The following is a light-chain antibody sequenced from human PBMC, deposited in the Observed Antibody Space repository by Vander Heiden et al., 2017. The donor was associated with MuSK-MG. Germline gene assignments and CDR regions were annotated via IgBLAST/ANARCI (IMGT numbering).Light chain of an antibody. CDR1: QGISSY. V-gene: IGKV1-9*01. Sequence: IQLTQSPSSLSASVGDRVTITCRASQGISSYLAWYQQKPGKAPKLLIYAASTLLSGVPSRFSGSGSGTDFTLTISSLQPEDFATYYCQLRYSYPPVYSFGQGTKLEIK. J-gene: IGKJ2*01. CDR2: AAS. CDR3: QLRYSYPPVYS.